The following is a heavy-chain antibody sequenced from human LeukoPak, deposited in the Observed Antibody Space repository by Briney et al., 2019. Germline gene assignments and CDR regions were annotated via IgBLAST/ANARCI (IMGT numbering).Heavy chain of an antibody. Sequence: GGSLRLFCSASGFTFSTYAMSWVRQAPGKGLEWVSAISGSGGSTYYADSVKGRFTISRDNAKNSLYLQMNSLRAEDTAVYYCARGPVSSSGFFGYWGQGTLVTVSS. J-gene: IGHJ4*02. D-gene: IGHD6-19*01. V-gene: IGHV3-23*01. CDR3: ARGPVSSSGFFGY. CDR2: ISGSGGST. CDR1: GFTFSTYA.